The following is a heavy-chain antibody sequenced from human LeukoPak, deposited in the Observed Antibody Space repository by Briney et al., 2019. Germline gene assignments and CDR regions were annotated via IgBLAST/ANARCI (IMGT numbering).Heavy chain of an antibody. CDR1: GFTFSSYG. V-gene: IGHV3-30*18. CDR3: AKDLYSYGPGYFDY. CDR2: ISYDGSNK. D-gene: IGHD5-18*01. Sequence: AGGSLRLSCAASGFTFSSYGMHWVRQAPGKGLEWVAVISYDGSNKYYADSVKGRFTISRGNSKNTLYLQMNSLRAEDTAVYYCAKDLYSYGPGYFDYWGQGTLVTVSS. J-gene: IGHJ4*02.